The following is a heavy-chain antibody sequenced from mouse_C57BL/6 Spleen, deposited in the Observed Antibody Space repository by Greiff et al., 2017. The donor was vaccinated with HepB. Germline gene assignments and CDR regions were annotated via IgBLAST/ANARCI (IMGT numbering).Heavy chain of an antibody. CDR3: ARDHITTVVADY. Sequence: EVQLQQSGPELVKPGASVKISCKASGYTFTDYYMNWVKQSHGKSLEWIGDINPNNGGTSYNQKFKGTATLTVDKSSSTAYMELRSLTSEDSAVYYCARDHITTVVADYWGQGTTLTVSS. V-gene: IGHV1-26*01. CDR2: INPNNGGT. J-gene: IGHJ2*01. CDR1: GYTFTDYY. D-gene: IGHD1-1*01.